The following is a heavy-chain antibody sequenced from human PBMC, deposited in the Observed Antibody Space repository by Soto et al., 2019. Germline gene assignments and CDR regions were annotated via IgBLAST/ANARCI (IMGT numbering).Heavy chain of an antibody. CDR3: ARVRVVMTTYYYYMDV. CDR2: INSDGSST. J-gene: IGHJ6*03. D-gene: IGHD2-21*01. Sequence: PGGSLRLSCAASGFTFSSYWMHWVRQAPGKGLVWVSRINSDGSSTSYADSVKGRFTISRDNAKNTLYLQMNSLRAEDTAVYYCARVRVVMTTYYYYMDVWGKGTTVTVSS. V-gene: IGHV3-74*01. CDR1: GFTFSSYW.